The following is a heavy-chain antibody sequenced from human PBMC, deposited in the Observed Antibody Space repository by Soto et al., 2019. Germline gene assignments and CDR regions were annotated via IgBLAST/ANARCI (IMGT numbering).Heavy chain of an antibody. V-gene: IGHV1-69*02. Sequence: QVQLVQSGAEVKKPGSSVKVSCKASGGTFSSYTISWVRQAPGQGLEWMGRIIPILGIANYAQKFQGRVTITADKSTSTAYMELSSLRSKDTAVYYCARGAGNDESYYYYGMDVWGQGTTVTVSS. D-gene: IGHD1-1*01. J-gene: IGHJ6*02. CDR3: ARGAGNDESYYYYGMDV. CDR1: GGTFSSYT. CDR2: IIPILGIA.